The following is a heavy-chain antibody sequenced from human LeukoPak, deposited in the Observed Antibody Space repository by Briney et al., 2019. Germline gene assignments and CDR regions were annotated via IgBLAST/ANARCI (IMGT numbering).Heavy chain of an antibody. V-gene: IGHV1-69*05. CDR2: IIPIFGTA. CDR1: GGTFSSYA. CDR3: ATEVDRSIAVAGSWG. Sequence: GASVKVSCKASGGTFSSYAISWVRQAPGQGLEWMGGIIPIFGTANYAQKFQGRVTITTDESTSTAYMELSSLRSEDTAVYYCATEVDRSIAVAGSWGWGQGTLVTVSS. J-gene: IGHJ4*02. D-gene: IGHD6-19*01.